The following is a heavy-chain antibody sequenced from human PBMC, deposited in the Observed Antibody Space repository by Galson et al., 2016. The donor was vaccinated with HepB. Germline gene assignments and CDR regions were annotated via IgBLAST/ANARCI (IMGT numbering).Heavy chain of an antibody. CDR1: GGSINSGGYY. V-gene: IGHV4-31*03. CDR3: EGALLCYRRVLHAFDI. D-gene: IGHD3-10*02. Sequence: LSLTCTVSGGSINSGGYYWNWIRQHPGKGLEWIGYIYYSGSTYYNPSLKSRFTISLDTSKNQFSLKLSSVTAADTAVYYCEGALLCYRRVLHAFDIWGQGTVVTVSS. CDR2: IYYSGST. J-gene: IGHJ3*02.